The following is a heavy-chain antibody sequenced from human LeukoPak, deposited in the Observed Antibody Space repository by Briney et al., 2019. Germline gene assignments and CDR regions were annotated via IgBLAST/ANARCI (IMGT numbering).Heavy chain of an antibody. CDR1: GFTFSSYW. D-gene: IGHD2-2*01. CDR3: ARGMQIPSVKGIFDY. Sequence: GGSLRLSCAVSGFTFSSYWMHWVRQAPGKGLVRVSRINTDESSTTYADSVKGRFTISSDNAKNTLYLQMNSLRVEDTAVYYCARGMQIPSVKGIFDYWGQGTLVTVSS. J-gene: IGHJ4*02. V-gene: IGHV3-74*01. CDR2: INTDESST.